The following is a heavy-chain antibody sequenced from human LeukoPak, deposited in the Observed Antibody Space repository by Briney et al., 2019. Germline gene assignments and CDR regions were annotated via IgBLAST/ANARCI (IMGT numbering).Heavy chain of an antibody. Sequence: SETLSLTCTVSGGSISSYYWSWIRQSPGKGLEWIGYIYYSGSTNYNPSLKSRVTISVDTSKNQFSLKLSSVTAADTAVYYCARLSSGYYYYFDYWGQGTLVTVSS. J-gene: IGHJ4*02. D-gene: IGHD3-22*01. CDR1: GGSISSYY. V-gene: IGHV4-59*08. CDR3: ARLSSGYYYYFDY. CDR2: IYYSGST.